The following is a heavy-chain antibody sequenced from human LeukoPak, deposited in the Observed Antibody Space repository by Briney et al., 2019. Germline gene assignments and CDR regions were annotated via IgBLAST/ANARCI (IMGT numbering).Heavy chain of an antibody. J-gene: IGHJ6*03. CDR3: ARQAGALSYYYNYMDV. Sequence: RPGGSLRLSCAASGFTLSSYAMHWVRQAPGKGLEWVAVISNEGSHNDYLESVKGRFIISRDNSKNTLSLQMNSLRPEDTALYYCARQAGALSYYYNYMDVWGNGTTVTVS. V-gene: IGHV3-30*01. CDR2: ISNEGSHN. CDR1: GFTLSSYA.